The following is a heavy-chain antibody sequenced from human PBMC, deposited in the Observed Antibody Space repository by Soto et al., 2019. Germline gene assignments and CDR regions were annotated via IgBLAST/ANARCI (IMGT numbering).Heavy chain of an antibody. CDR1: GYTFTSYA. V-gene: IGHV1-18*01. CDR2: ISAYNGNT. J-gene: IGHJ4*02. D-gene: IGHD3-10*01. CDR3: ARGWFGEFVDYFDY. Sequence: QVQLVQSGAEVKKPGASVKVSCKASGYTFTSYAIRWVRRAPGQGLEWMGWISAYNGNTNYAQKVQGRVTMTTDTSTSTAYMELKSLRSDDTAVYYCARGWFGEFVDYFDYWGQGTLVTVSS.